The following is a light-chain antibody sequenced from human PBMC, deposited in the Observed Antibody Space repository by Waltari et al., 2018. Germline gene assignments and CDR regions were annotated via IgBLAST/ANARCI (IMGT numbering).Light chain of an antibody. CDR3: MQALQTPWT. CDR2: LGS. J-gene: IGKJ1*01. CDR1: QSFLHSNGYKY. Sequence: DIVMTQSPLSLPVTPGEPASISCRSSQSFLHSNGYKYFDCYLQKPGQSPQHLIYLGSNRASGVPDRFSGSGSGTDFTLKINRVEAEDVGVYYFMQALQTPWTFGQGTKVEIK. V-gene: IGKV2-28*01.